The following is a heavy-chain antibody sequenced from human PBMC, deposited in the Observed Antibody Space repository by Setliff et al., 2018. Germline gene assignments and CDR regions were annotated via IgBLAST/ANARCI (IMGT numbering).Heavy chain of an antibody. CDR3: ARGAGGIWQWGYYFDY. J-gene: IGHJ4*02. CDR1: GYTFTGYY. D-gene: IGHD6-19*01. V-gene: IGHV1-2*04. CDR2: INPNSGGT. Sequence: ASVKVSCKASGYTFTGYYMHRVRQAPGQGLEWMGWINPNSGGTNYAQKFQGWVTMTRDTSISTAYMELSRLRSDDTAVYYCARGAGGIWQWGYYFDYWGQGTLVTVSS.